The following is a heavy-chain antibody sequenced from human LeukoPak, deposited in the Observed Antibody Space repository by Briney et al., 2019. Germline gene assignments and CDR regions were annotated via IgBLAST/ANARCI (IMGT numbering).Heavy chain of an antibody. V-gene: IGHV4-61*02. Sequence: PSQTLSLTCTVSGGSISSGSYYWSWIRQPAGKGLEWIGRIYTSGSTNYNPSLKSRVTMSVDTSKNQFSLKLSSVTAADTAVYYCARDRVYYYDSSGYPLTPYYFDYWGQGTLVTVSS. CDR2: IYTSGST. J-gene: IGHJ4*02. D-gene: IGHD3-22*01. CDR1: GGSISSGSYY. CDR3: ARDRVYYYDSSGYPLTPYYFDY.